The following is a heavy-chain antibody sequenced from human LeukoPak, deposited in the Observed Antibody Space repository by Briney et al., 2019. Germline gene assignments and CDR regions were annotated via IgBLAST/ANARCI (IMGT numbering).Heavy chain of an antibody. V-gene: IGHV1-18*01. Sequence: ASVKVSCKASGYTFTSYGISWVRQAPGQGLEWVGWISPYDGNTNYAQNLQGRVTMTTDTSTSTAYMELRSLRSDDTAFYYCSSGRGAQQLEGHWGQGTLVTVSS. CDR3: SSGRGAQQLEGH. CDR1: GYTFTSYG. D-gene: IGHD6-13*01. J-gene: IGHJ4*02. CDR2: ISPYDGNT.